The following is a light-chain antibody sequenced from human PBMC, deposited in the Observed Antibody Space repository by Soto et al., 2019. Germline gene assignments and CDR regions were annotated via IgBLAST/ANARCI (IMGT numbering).Light chain of an antibody. V-gene: IGKV1-39*01. CDR2: AAS. Sequence: DIQMTQSPSSLSASVGDRVTITCRASESIARPLNWYQQKPGRAPNLLIYAASSLQNGVPSRFRGGGSGTDFTLTISNLQPEDFATYYCQQTYSTLSITCGQGTRLEIK. J-gene: IGKJ5*01. CDR1: ESIARP. CDR3: QQTYSTLSIT.